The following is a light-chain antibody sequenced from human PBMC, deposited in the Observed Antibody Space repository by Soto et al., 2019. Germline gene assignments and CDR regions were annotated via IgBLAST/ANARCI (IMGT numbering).Light chain of an antibody. CDR3: QQRSNWPPD. V-gene: IGKV3-11*01. CDR2: GAS. Sequence: EIVLTQSPATLSLSPGERATLSCRASQSVSSYLAWYQQKPGQAPRLLIYGASNRATGIPARFSGSGSGTDFTLTISSLEPEDFAVYYCQQRSNWPPDLGQGTRLEIK. CDR1: QSVSSY. J-gene: IGKJ5*01.